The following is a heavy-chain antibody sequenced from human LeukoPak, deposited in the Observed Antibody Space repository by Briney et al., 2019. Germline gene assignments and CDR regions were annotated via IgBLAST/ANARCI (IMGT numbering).Heavy chain of an antibody. D-gene: IGHD6-19*01. CDR3: AKAQGYSSGWPFDY. V-gene: IGHV3-23*01. CDR2: IVGGGFTT. J-gene: IGHJ4*02. Sequence: GGSLRLSCVASGFTFSNYAMSWVRQAPGKGLQWVSVIVGGGFTTYYADSVKGRFTISRDNSKNTLYLQMNSLRVEDTAVYYCAKAQGYSSGWPFDYWGQGTLVTVSS. CDR1: GFTFSNYA.